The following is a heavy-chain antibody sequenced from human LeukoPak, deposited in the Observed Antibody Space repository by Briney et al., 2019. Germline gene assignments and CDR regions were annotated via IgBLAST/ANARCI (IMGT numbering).Heavy chain of an antibody. J-gene: IGHJ3*02. CDR1: GSTFSSYA. D-gene: IGHD5-12*01. Sequence: SGGSLRLSCAASGSTFSSYAMSWVRQAPGKGLEWVSAISGSGGSTYYADSVKGRFTISRDNSKNTLYLQMNSLRAEDTAVYYCARTGRVATGPVGDIWGQGTMVTVSS. CDR3: ARTGRVATGPVGDI. CDR2: ISGSGGST. V-gene: IGHV3-23*01.